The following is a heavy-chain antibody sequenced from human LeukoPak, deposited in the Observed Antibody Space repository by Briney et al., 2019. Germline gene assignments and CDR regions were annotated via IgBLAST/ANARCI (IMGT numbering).Heavy chain of an antibody. D-gene: IGHD2-15*01. Sequence: ASVKASCMASGYTFTSYAMNWVRQAPGQGLEWMGWINTNTGDPTYAQGFTGRFVFSLDTSVSTAYLQISSLKAEDTAVYYCARSIVVVVAGVSGSADRYNWFDPWGQGTLVTVSS. J-gene: IGHJ5*02. CDR3: ARSIVVVVAGVSGSADRYNWFDP. CDR2: INTNTGDP. V-gene: IGHV7-4-1*02. CDR1: GYTFTSYA.